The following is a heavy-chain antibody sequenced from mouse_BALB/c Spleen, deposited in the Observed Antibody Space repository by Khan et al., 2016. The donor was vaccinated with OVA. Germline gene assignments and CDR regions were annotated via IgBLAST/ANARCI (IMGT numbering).Heavy chain of an antibody. CDR1: GFSLTGYG. V-gene: IGHV2-6-7*01. J-gene: IGHJ4*01. CDR3: ARAYYGNYREAMDY. CDR2: IWGDGST. D-gene: IGHD2-10*01. Sequence: QVQLKQSRPGLVAPSQSLSITCTVSGFSLTGYGVNWVRQPPGKGLEWLGMIWGDGSTDYNSALKSRLNLSKDNSKSHVFLKMNSLQTDDTARYYCARAYYGNYREAMDYWGQGTSVTVSS.